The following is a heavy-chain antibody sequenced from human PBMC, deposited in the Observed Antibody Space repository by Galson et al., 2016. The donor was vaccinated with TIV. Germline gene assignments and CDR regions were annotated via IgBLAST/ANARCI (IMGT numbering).Heavy chain of an antibody. Sequence: SETLSLTCTVSGGSITSTYWSWIRQPPGKGLEWIGYIYYSGHRGHSQNPSLKSRVTISLDTSKSQFSLKLTSVTAADTAMYYCARLSAAATIGYYFDSWGQGTLVAVSA. CDR2: IYYSGHRGH. CDR1: GGSITSTY. D-gene: IGHD2-15*01. V-gene: IGHV4-59*08. CDR3: ARLSAAATIGYYFDS. J-gene: IGHJ4*02.